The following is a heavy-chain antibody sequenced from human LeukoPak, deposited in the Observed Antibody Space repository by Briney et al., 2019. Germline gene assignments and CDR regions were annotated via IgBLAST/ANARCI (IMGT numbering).Heavy chain of an antibody. CDR2: IYHSGST. D-gene: IGHD6-6*01. V-gene: IGHV4-30-2*01. CDR1: GGSISSGGYS. Sequence: SETLSLTCTVSGGSISSGGYSWSWIRQPPGKGLGWIGYIYHSGSTYYNPSLKSRVTISVDRSKNQFSLKLSSVTAADTAVYYCARAARQFFDYWGQGTLVTVSS. J-gene: IGHJ4*02. CDR3: ARAARQFFDY.